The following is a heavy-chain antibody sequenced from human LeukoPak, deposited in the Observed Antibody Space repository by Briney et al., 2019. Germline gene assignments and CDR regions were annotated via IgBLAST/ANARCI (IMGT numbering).Heavy chain of an antibody. CDR2: IYYSGSI. CDR3: ARVRAAAVPYYFDY. CDR1: GGSIRTSSYY. J-gene: IGHJ4*02. Sequence: SSETLSLTCTVSGGSIRTSSYYWGWIRQPPGKGLEWIGSIYYSGSIYSNGSLKSRVTISVETSKNQFSLKLSSVTAADTAMYYCARVRAAAVPYYFDYWGRGTLVTVSS. V-gene: IGHV4-39*07. D-gene: IGHD6-13*01.